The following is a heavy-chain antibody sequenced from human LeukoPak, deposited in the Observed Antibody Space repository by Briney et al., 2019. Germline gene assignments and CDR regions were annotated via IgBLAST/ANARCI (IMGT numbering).Heavy chain of an antibody. V-gene: IGHV3-30*04. CDR3: ARAERVGAAYYLDA. Sequence: GGSLKLSCAASGFAFRTYSMHWVCHAPGKGLEWLAVITYYGKVQHYADSLKSQFTVSSVNSKKTLDPQMISLIPDAPAFYYCARAERVGAAYYLDAWGRGPLVTVPS. J-gene: IGHJ4*02. CDR2: ITYYGKVQ. D-gene: IGHD2-15*01. CDR1: GFAFRTYS.